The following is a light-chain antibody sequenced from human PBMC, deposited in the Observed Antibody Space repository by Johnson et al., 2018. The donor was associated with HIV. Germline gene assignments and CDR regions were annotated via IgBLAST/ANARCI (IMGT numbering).Light chain of an antibody. CDR2: DNN. V-gene: IGLV1-51*01. CDR3: GTWDSSLSAEV. CDR1: SSNIGNNF. Sequence: QSVLTQPPSVSAAPGQRVTISCFGSSSNIGNNFVSWYQQFPGTAPKLLIYDNNKRPSGIPDRFSGSKSGTSATLGITGLQTGDEADYYCGTWDSSLSAEVFGTGTKVTVL. J-gene: IGLJ1*01.